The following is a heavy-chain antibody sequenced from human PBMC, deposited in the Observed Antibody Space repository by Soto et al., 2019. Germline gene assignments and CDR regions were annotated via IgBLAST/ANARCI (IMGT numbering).Heavy chain of an antibody. CDR3: ASARSSVGAPGGFIEL. CDR1: GFIFTNYW. CDR2: INPAGSDR. V-gene: IGHV3-7*03. Sequence: EVQLVESGGGLVQPGGSLRLSCAASGFIFTNYWINWVRQAPGKGLEWVANINPAGSDRRYVDSVKGRFTISRDNAKNSVYLQMDRLRDDDTAVYYCASARSSVGAPGGFIELWGQGALVAVSS. J-gene: IGHJ4*02. D-gene: IGHD1-26*01.